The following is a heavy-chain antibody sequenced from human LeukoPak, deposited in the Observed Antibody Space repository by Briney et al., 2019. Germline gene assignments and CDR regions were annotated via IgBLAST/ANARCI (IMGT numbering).Heavy chain of an antibody. V-gene: IGHV4-30-4*01. CDR2: IYYTGTN. CDR3: ARVKDYSDYAWFDP. Sequence: PSETLSLTCTVSGASISSGEDYWGWIRQTPGTGLEWIGYIYYTGTNYYNPSLESRLMMSVDTTKNQFSLRLTSVSAADTAVYYCARVKDYSDYAWFDPWGQGTLVTVS. D-gene: IGHD4-11*01. CDR1: GASISSGEDY. J-gene: IGHJ5*02.